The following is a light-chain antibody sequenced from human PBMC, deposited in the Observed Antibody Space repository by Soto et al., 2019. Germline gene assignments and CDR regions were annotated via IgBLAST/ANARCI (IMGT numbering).Light chain of an antibody. Sequence: QSALTQPASVSGSPGQSITISCTGTSSDVGGYKYVSWYQQHPGKAPKLMIYEVSNRPSGVSNRFSGSKSGNTASLTISGIQAEDESDYYCSSYATTSTLVFGGGTKVTVL. V-gene: IGLV2-14*01. CDR3: SSYATTSTLV. CDR1: SSDVGGYKY. J-gene: IGLJ2*01. CDR2: EVS.